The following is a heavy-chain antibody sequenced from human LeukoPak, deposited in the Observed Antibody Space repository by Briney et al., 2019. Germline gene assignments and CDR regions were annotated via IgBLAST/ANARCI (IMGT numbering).Heavy chain of an antibody. Sequence: SETLSLTCTVSGGSISSYYWSWIRQPPGKGLEWIGYIYYSGSTNYNPSLNSRATISVDTSKNQFSLKLSSVTAADTAVYYCAREGFGELSHFDYWGQGTLVTVSS. CDR1: GGSISSYY. J-gene: IGHJ4*02. CDR2: IYYSGST. V-gene: IGHV4-59*12. CDR3: AREGFGELSHFDY. D-gene: IGHD3-10*01.